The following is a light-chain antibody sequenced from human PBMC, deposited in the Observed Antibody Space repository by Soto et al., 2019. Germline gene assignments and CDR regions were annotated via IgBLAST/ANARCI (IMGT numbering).Light chain of an antibody. J-gene: IGKJ4*01. CDR2: GAS. V-gene: IGKV3-15*01. Sequence: EVVMTQSPATLSVSPGERATLSCRASQSVSSNLAWYQQKPGQAPSLLIYGASTRATGIPARFSGSGSGTDFTLAISSLLPEDFALYYCQQYNNWPLTFGGGTKVEIK. CDR1: QSVSSN. CDR3: QQYNNWPLT.